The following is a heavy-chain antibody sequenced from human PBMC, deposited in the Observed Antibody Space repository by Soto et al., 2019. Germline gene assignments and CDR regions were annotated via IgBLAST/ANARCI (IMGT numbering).Heavy chain of an antibody. CDR2: ISGSGGST. D-gene: IGHD5-18*01. V-gene: IGHV3-23*01. Sequence: EVQLLESGGGLVQPGGSLRLSCAASGFTFSSDAMSWVRQAPGKGLEWVSAISGSGGSTYYADSVKGRFTISRDNSKNTLYPQMNSLSAEDTAVYYCAKAQSRIQRLAYSWGQGTLVTVSS. J-gene: IGHJ4*02. CDR3: AKAQSRIQRLAYS. CDR1: GFTFSSDA.